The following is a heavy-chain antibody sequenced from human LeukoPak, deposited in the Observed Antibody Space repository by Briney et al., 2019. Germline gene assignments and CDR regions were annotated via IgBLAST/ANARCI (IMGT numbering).Heavy chain of an antibody. Sequence: SETLSLTCAVYGGSFSGYYWSWLRQPPGKGLEWIGEINHSGSTNYNPSLKSRVTISVDTSKNQFSLKLSSVTAADTAVYYCARVRQDYYDSSGYKYYFDYWGQGTLVTVSS. CDR2: INHSGST. CDR1: GGSFSGYY. J-gene: IGHJ4*02. V-gene: IGHV4-34*01. D-gene: IGHD3-22*01. CDR3: ARVRQDYYDSSGYKYYFDY.